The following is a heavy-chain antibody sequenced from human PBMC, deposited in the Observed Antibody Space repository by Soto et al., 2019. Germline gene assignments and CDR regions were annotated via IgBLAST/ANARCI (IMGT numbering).Heavy chain of an antibody. D-gene: IGHD6-19*01. Sequence: EVQLVESGGGLVQPGGSLRLSCAASGFTFSSYSMNWVRQAPGKGLEWLSYISSSSSTMYADSVKGRFTISRDNAKNSLYLQMNSLRDEDTAVYYCARDRMAGGYYYYAMDVWGQGTTVTVSS. J-gene: IGHJ6*02. CDR3: ARDRMAGGYYYYAMDV. CDR2: ISSSSSTM. CDR1: GFTFSSYS. V-gene: IGHV3-48*02.